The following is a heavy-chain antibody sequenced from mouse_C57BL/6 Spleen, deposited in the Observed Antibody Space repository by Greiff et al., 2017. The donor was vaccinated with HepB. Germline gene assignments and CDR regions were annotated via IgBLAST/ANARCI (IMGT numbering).Heavy chain of an antibody. CDR3: TTDSNHFDY. CDR2: IDPENGDT. CDR1: GFNIKDDY. Sequence: EVKLMESGAELVRPGASVKLSCTASGFNIKDDYMHWVKQRPEQGLEWIGWIDPENGDTEYASKFQGKATITADTSSNTAYLQLSSLTSEDTAVYYCTTDSNHFDYWGQGTTLTVSS. V-gene: IGHV14-4*01. J-gene: IGHJ2*01. D-gene: IGHD2-5*01.